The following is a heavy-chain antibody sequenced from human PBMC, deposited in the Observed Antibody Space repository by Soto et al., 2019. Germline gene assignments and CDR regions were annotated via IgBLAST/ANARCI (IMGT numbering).Heavy chain of an antibody. V-gene: IGHV4-39*01. CDR2: IYYSGIT. J-gene: IGHJ6*02. CDR3: ARLRGYSSSWLGSYYCGMDV. Sequence: PSETLSLTCTVSGGSISSSSYYCGWIRQAPGKGLELIGSIYYSGITYYNPSLKSRVTISVDTSTNQFSLKLSSVTAEDTAVYYCARLRGYSSSWLGSYYCGMDVWGQGSTVT. D-gene: IGHD6-13*01. CDR1: GGSISSSSYY.